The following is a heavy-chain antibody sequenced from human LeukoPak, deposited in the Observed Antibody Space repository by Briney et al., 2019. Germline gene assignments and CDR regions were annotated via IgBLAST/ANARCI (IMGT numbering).Heavy chain of an antibody. V-gene: IGHV4-39*01. D-gene: IGHD3-9*01. CDR2: IYYSGST. J-gene: IGHJ4*02. CDR3: ARLRYFDWLLY. CDR1: GGSISSSSYY. Sequence: SETLSLTCTVSGGSISSSSYYWGWIRQPPGKGLEWIGYIYYSGSTYYNPSLKSRVTISVDTSKNQFSLKLSSVTAADTAVYYCARLRYFDWLLYWGQGTLVTVSS.